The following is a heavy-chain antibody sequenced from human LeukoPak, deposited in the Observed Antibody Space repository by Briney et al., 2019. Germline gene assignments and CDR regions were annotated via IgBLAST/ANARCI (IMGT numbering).Heavy chain of an antibody. J-gene: IGHJ4*02. D-gene: IGHD5-24*01. Sequence: PGGSLRLSCAASGFTFSSYSMNWVRQAPGKGLEWVSSISSSSYIYYADSVKGRFTISRDNAKNSLYLQMNSLRAEDTAVYYCARERGVATIPSRFDYWGQGTLVTVSS. CDR2: ISSSSYI. V-gene: IGHV3-21*01. CDR3: ARERGVATIPSRFDY. CDR1: GFTFSSYS.